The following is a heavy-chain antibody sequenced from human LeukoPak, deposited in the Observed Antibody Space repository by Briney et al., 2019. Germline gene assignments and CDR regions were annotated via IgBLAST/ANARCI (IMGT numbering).Heavy chain of an antibody. Sequence: PSETLSLTCTVSGGSISSGSYYWSWSRQPAGKGLEWIGRIYTSGSTNYNPSRKSRVTISVDTSKHQFSLKLSSVTAADTAVYYCAREWPVYYYYYYMDVWGKGTTVTVSS. CDR2: IYTSGST. D-gene: IGHD5-12*01. CDR1: GGSISSGSYY. J-gene: IGHJ6*03. CDR3: AREWPVYYYYYYMDV. V-gene: IGHV4-61*02.